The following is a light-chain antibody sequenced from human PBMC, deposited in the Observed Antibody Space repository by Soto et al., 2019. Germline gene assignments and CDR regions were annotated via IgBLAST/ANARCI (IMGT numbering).Light chain of an antibody. Sequence: EIVLTQSPATLSLSPGERATLSCGASESVRSSLAWFQQKPGLAPRLLIYDASSRATGIADRFSGSGSGTDFTLTISRLEPEDFAVYYCQQYGSSRSFGGGTKVDIK. J-gene: IGKJ4*01. CDR1: ESVRSS. CDR3: QQYGSSRS. V-gene: IGKV3D-20*01. CDR2: DAS.